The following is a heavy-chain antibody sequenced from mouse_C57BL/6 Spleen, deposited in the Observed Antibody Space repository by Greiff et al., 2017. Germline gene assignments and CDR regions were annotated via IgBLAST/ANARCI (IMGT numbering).Heavy chain of an antibody. CDR3: ASGGDGEFDY. CDR2: INPSTGGT. D-gene: IGHD2-3*01. V-gene: IGHV1-42*01. Sequence: VQLQQSGPELVKPGASVKISCKASGYSFTGYYMNWVKQSPEKSLEWIGEINPSTGGTTYNQKFKAKATLTVDKSSSTAYMQLKSLTSEDSAVYYCASGGDGEFDYWGQGTTLTVSS. CDR1: GYSFTGYY. J-gene: IGHJ2*01.